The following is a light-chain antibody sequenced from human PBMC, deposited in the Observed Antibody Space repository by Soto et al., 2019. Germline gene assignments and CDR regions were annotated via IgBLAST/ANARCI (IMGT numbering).Light chain of an antibody. V-gene: IGKV1-9*01. CDR3: QQLHGYPWT. CDR1: QGINIW. J-gene: IGKJ1*01. CDR2: GAS. Sequence: DVQLTQSPSSISASVGDRVTITCRASQGINIWLAWYQQKPGKAPRLLIYGASSLQSGVPLRFSGSGSGSEFTLTISSLQPEDFAIYYCQQLHGYPWTFGHGTKVEIK.